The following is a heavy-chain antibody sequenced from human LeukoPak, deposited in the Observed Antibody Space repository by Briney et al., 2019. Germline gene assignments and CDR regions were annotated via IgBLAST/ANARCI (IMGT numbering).Heavy chain of an antibody. CDR2: VYDGGTT. D-gene: IGHD4-23*01. CDR1: EFTVSSNY. V-gene: IGHV3-66*01. Sequence: GGSLRLSCAASEFTVSSNYMSWVRQAPGRGLEWVSVVYDGGTTYYADSVKGRFTISRDNAENSLYLQMNSLRAEDTAVYYCARGKYTSGYYGGTYYALDVWGQGTTVTVSS. J-gene: IGHJ6*02. CDR3: ARGKYTSGYYGGTYYALDV.